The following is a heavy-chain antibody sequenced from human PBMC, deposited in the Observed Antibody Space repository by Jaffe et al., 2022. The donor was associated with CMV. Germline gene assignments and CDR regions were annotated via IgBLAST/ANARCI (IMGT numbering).Heavy chain of an antibody. D-gene: IGHD5-12*01. CDR1: GGTFSSYA. V-gene: IGHV1-69*01. Sequence: QVQLVQSGAEVKKPGSSVKVSCKASGGTFSSYAISWVRQAPGQGLEWMGGIIPIFGTANYAQKFQGRVTITADESTSTAYMELSSLRSEDTAVYYCARDQGHVDIVAGRYNWFDPWGQGTLVTVSS. J-gene: IGHJ5*02. CDR3: ARDQGHVDIVAGRYNWFDP. CDR2: IIPIFGTA.